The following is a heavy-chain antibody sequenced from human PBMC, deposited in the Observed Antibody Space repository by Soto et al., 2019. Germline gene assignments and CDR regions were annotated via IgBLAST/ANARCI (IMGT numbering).Heavy chain of an antibody. CDR1: GFSLNTARMG. J-gene: IGHJ4*02. D-gene: IGHD1-26*01. Sequence: QVTLKESGPVLVRPTETLTLTCTVSGFSLNTARMGVSWIRQPPGKALEWLAHIFSSGEESYTPSLKTRLTISKYTSKSQVVLTMTNVDPVDTATYYCARSGSYPLYYVDYWGQGALVTVSS. CDR3: ARSGSYPLYYVDY. CDR2: IFSSGEE. V-gene: IGHV2-26*01.